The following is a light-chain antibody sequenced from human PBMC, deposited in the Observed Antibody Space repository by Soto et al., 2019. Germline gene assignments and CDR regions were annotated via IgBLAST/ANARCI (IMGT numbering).Light chain of an antibody. CDR2: GAS. V-gene: IGKV3-15*01. J-gene: IGKJ4*01. CDR3: RQYNDWPLT. CDR1: QSVSSN. Sequence: EIVMTQSPATLSVSPGERATLSCRASQSVSSNLAWYQQKPGQVPRLLIYGASTRASGIPARVSGSGSGTEFTLTISSLQSEDFAVYYCRQYNDWPLTFGGGTKVEIK.